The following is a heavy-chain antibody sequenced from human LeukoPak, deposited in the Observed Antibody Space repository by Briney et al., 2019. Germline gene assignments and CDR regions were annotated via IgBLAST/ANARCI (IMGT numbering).Heavy chain of an antibody. D-gene: IGHD3-10*02. CDR3: VRVSCSGSYYNSAIDI. CDR2: IIPIFGTA. J-gene: IGHJ3*02. CDR1: GATYSSYA. V-gene: IGHV1-69*01. Sequence: SVKVSCKASGATYSSYAISWVRQTPGQGLEWMGGIIPIFGTANYAQKFQGRVTITADESTSTAYMELSSLSSDDTAVYYCVRVSCSGSYYNSAIDIWGQGTMVTVSS.